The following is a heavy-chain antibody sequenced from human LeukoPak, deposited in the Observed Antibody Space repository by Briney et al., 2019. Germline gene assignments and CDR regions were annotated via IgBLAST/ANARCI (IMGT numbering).Heavy chain of an antibody. J-gene: IGHJ6*03. CDR2: IKQDGSEK. V-gene: IGHV3-7*01. CDR1: GFTFSSYW. CDR3: ARSTSERWLQFDYYYYMDV. D-gene: IGHD5-24*01. Sequence: PGGSLRLSCAASGFTFSSYWMSWVRQAPGKGLEWVANIKQDGSEKYYVDSVKGRFTISRDNAKNSLYLQMNSLRAEDTAVYYCARSTSERWLQFDYYYYMDVWGKGTTVTVSS.